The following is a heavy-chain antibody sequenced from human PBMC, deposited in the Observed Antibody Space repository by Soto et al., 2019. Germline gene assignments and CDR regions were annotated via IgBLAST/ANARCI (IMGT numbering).Heavy chain of an antibody. CDR1: GGSFSGYY. CDR3: ARSAGSYGDYDY. CDR2: INHSGST. D-gene: IGHD4-17*01. V-gene: IGHV4-34*01. Sequence: SETLSLTCTVSGGSFSGYYWSWIRQPPGKGLEWIGEINHSGSTNYNPSLKSRVTISVDTSKNQFSLKLSSVTAADTAVYYCARSAGSYGDYDYWGQGTLVTVSS. J-gene: IGHJ4*02.